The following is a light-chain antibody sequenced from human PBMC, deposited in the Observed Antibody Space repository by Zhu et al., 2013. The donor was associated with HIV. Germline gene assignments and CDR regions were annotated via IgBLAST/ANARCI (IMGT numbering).Light chain of an antibody. CDR1: QSVLYSSNNKNY. Sequence: DIVMTQSPDSLAVSLGERATLNCKSSQSVLYSSNNKNYLTWYQQKPGQPPKLLIYWASTRESGVPDRFSGSGSGTDFTLTISSLQAEDVAVYYCQQYYSTPLTFGGGTKVEI. CDR3: QQYYSTPLT. V-gene: IGKV4-1*01. CDR2: WAS. J-gene: IGKJ4*01.